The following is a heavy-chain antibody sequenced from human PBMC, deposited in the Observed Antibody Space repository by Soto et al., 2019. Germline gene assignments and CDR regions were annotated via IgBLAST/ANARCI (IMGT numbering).Heavy chain of an antibody. J-gene: IGHJ4*02. D-gene: IGHD3-16*02. Sequence: GASVKVSCKASGYTFTGYYMHWVRQAPGQGLEWMGWINPNSGGTNYAQKFQGRVTMTRDTSISTAYMELSRLRSDDTAVYYCASGLGELSLSHYYFDYWGQGTLVTVS. V-gene: IGHV1-2*02. CDR2: INPNSGGT. CDR3: ASGLGELSLSHYYFDY. CDR1: GYTFTGYY.